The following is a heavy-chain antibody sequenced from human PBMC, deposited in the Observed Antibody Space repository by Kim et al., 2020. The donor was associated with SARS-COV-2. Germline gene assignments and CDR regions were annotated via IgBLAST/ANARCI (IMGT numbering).Heavy chain of an antibody. D-gene: IGHD3-16*01. J-gene: IGHJ5*02. CDR3: ARELTNWFDP. V-gene: IGHV4-59*01. CDR2: ST. Sequence: STNYNPSLKSRVTISVDTSKNQFSLKLSSVTAADTAVYYCARELTNWFDPWGQGTLVTVSS.